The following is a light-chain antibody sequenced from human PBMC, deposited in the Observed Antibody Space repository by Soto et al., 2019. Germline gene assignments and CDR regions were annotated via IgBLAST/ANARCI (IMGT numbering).Light chain of an antibody. V-gene: IGKV3-20*01. CDR1: QSVSSSF. Sequence: EIVLTQSPGTLSLSPGERATLSCRASQSVSSSFLAWYQQKPGQPPRLLIYGTSSRATGIPERFSGSGSGTDFTLTISRLEPEDFAVYYWQHYRSSWTFGRGTKVEVK. CDR3: QHYRSSWT. J-gene: IGKJ1*01. CDR2: GTS.